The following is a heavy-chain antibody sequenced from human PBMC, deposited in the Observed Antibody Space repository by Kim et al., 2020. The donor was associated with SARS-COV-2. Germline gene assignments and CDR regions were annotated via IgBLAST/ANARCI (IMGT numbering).Heavy chain of an antibody. Sequence: DGSNKYYADSVKGRFTISRDNSKNTLYLQMNSLRAEDTAVYYCARSAGDYWGQGTLVTVSS. V-gene: IGHV3-33*01. J-gene: IGHJ4*02. CDR3: ARSAGDY. CDR2: DGSNK.